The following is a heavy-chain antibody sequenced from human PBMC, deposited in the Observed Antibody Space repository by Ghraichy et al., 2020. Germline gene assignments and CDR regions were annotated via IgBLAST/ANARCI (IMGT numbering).Heavy chain of an antibody. Sequence: GESLNISCAASGFTVSSNYMSWVRQAPGKGLEWVSVIYSGGSTYYADPVKGRFTISRDNSKNTLYLQMNSLRGEDTAVYYCARVWVRGYSYGNWFDPWGQGTLVTVSS. D-gene: IGHD5-18*01. CDR2: IYSGGST. V-gene: IGHV3-53*01. CDR1: GFTVSSNY. J-gene: IGHJ5*02. CDR3: ARVWVRGYSYGNWFDP.